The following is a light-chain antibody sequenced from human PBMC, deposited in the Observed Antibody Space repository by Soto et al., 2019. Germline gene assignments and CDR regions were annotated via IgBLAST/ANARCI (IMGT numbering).Light chain of an antibody. CDR1: SSNIGTNP. V-gene: IGLV1-44*01. CDR3: SAWNDSIYGPV. J-gene: IGLJ2*01. CDR2: SDN. Sequence: QSVLTQPPSASGTPGQRVAISCTGGSSNIGTNPVNWYLHLPGTAPNLLIYSDNHRPSGVPDRFSCSKSGTSASLTISGLQSEDEADYFCSAWNDSIYGPVFGGGTKVTVL.